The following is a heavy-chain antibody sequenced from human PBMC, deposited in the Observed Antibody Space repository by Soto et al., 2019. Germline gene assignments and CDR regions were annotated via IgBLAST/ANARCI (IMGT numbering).Heavy chain of an antibody. CDR1: GFTFSDYY. CDR3: AGFYYDFWSGCSGVNERFDY. D-gene: IGHD3-3*01. V-gene: IGHV3-11*01. Sequence: GGSLRLSCAASGFTFSDYYMSWIRQAPGKGLEWVSYISSSGSTIYYADSVKGRFTSPGDNAKNSLYLQMNSLRAEDTAVYYCAGFYYDFWSGCSGVNERFDYWGQGTLVTVSS. CDR2: ISSSGSTI. J-gene: IGHJ4*02.